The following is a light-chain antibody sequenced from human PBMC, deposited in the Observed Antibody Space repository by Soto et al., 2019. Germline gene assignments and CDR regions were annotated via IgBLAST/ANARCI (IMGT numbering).Light chain of an antibody. CDR2: DAS. J-gene: IGKJ4*01. CDR3: QQRGT. CDR1: QSVSSY. V-gene: IGKV3-11*01. Sequence: EIVLTQSPVTPSLSPGERATLSCRASQSVSSYLAWYQQKPGQAPRLLIYDASNRATGIPARFSGSGSGTDFTLTISSLEPEDFAVYYCQQRGTFGGGTKVDIK.